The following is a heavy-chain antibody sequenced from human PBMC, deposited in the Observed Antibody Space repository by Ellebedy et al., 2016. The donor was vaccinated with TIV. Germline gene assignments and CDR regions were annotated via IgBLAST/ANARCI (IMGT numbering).Heavy chain of an antibody. CDR3: ARELSGNFFDF. D-gene: IGHD1-26*01. CDR1: GDSISSGNW. V-gene: IGHV4-4*02. CDR2: IFHSGST. Sequence: SETLSLTXAVSGDSISSGNWWSWVRQTPGKGLEWIGEIFHSGSTNYSPSLKSRVTMSIDKSKNQFSLELTSVTAADTAVYYCARELSGNFFDFWGQGTLVTVSS. J-gene: IGHJ4*02.